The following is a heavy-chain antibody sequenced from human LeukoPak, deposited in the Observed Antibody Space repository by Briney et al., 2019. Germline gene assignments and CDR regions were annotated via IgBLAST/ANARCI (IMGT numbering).Heavy chain of an antibody. D-gene: IGHD4-23*01. CDR2: IRYDGSIK. J-gene: IGHJ6*03. Sequence: GGSLRLSCAASGIIFSSYGMHWVRQAPGKGLEWVAFIRYDGSIKYYADSVKGRFTISRDNSKNTLYLQMNSLRGEDTAVYYCARERESSTVVTPVYYYYYMDVWGKGTTVTVSS. CDR3: ARERESSTVVTPVYYYYYMDV. CDR1: GIIFSSYG. V-gene: IGHV3-30*02.